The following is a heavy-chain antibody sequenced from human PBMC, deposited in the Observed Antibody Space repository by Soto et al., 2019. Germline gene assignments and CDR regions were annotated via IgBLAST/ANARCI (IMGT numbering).Heavy chain of an antibody. CDR1: GGSISSSNW. CDR2: IYHSGST. Sequence: QVQLQESGPGLVKPSGTLSLTCAVSGGSISSSNWWSWVRQPPGKGLEWIGEIYHSGSTNYNPSLKSRVTISVDKSKNQFSLKLSSVTAADTAVYYCARESLSDYGNGPHAFDIWGQGTMVTVSS. J-gene: IGHJ3*02. D-gene: IGHD3-10*01. CDR3: ARESLSDYGNGPHAFDI. V-gene: IGHV4-4*02.